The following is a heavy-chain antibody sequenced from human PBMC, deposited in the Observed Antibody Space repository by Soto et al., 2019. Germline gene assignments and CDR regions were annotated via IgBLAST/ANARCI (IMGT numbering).Heavy chain of an antibody. D-gene: IGHD6-13*01. Sequence: ASVKVSCKASGYTFTSYAMHWVRQAPGQRLEWMGWINAGNGNTKYSQKFQGRVTITRDTSASTAYMELSSLRSEDTAVYYCAGQQLVRTYYYYGMDVWGQGTTVTVSS. CDR1: GYTFTSYA. CDR2: INAGNGNT. CDR3: AGQQLVRTYYYYGMDV. J-gene: IGHJ6*02. V-gene: IGHV1-3*01.